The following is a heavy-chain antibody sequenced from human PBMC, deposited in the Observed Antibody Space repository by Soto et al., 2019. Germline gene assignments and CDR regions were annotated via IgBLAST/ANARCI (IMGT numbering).Heavy chain of an antibody. CDR2: ISYDGSNK. CDR3: AKLTYYYDISGLFATPSPNDY. Sequence: LRLSCAASGFTFSSYGMHWVRQAPGKGLEWVAVISYDGSNKYYADSVKGRFTISRDNSKNTLYLQMNSLRAEDTAVYYCAKLTYYYDISGLFATPSPNDYWGQGTLVTVSS. J-gene: IGHJ4*02. D-gene: IGHD3-22*01. V-gene: IGHV3-30*18. CDR1: GFTFSSYG.